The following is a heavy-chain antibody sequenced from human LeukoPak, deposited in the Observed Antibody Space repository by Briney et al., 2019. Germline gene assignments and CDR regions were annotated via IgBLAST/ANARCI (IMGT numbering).Heavy chain of an antibody. CDR2: ISGSGGST. Sequence: PGGSLRLSCAASGFTFSSYAMSWVRQAPGKGLEWVSAISGSGGSTYYADSVKGRFTISRDNSKNTLYLQMNSLRAEDTAVYYCAKDPNLPIAAPGYLDYWSQGTLVTVSS. D-gene: IGHD6-13*01. CDR3: AKDPNLPIAAPGYLDY. CDR1: GFTFSSYA. V-gene: IGHV3-23*01. J-gene: IGHJ4*02.